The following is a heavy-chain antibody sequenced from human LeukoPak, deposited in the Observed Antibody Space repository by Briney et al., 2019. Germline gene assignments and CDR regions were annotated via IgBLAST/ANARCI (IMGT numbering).Heavy chain of an antibody. CDR3: AKGQYASGGRGSAFDI. J-gene: IGHJ3*02. CDR1: GFTFSSYA. Sequence: GGSLRLSCAASGFTFSSYAMSWVRQAPGKGLEWVSAISGSGGSTYYADPVKGRFTISRDNSKNTLYLQMNSLRAEDTAVYYCAKGQYASGGRGSAFDIWGQGTMVTVSS. V-gene: IGHV3-23*01. CDR2: ISGSGGST. D-gene: IGHD6-19*01.